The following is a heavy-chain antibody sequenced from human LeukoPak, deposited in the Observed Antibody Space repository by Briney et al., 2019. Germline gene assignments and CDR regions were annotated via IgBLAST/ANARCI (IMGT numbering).Heavy chain of an antibody. Sequence: SETLSLTCTVSGYSISSGYYWGWIRQPPGKGPEWIGNMYHSGTAHYNPSLKSRVTVSIDTSKNQFSLRLSSVTAADTAVYYCARYYGSGSFDQWGQGTLVTVSS. CDR3: ARYYGSGSFDQ. CDR1: GYSISSGYY. J-gene: IGHJ4*02. CDR2: MYHSGTA. V-gene: IGHV4-38-2*02. D-gene: IGHD3-10*01.